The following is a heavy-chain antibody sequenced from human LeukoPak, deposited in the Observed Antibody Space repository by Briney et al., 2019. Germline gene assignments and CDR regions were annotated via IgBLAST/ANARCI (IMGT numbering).Heavy chain of an antibody. CDR3: AKTMGAIDHDC. CDR1: GFTFSGFS. CDR2: VTSSGGNT. V-gene: IGHV3-23*01. Sequence: GGSLRLSCAASGFTFSGFSMTWVRQAPGKGLERVSTVTSSGGNTYYADSVKGRFTNSRDNSKNTLYLQINSLRAEDTAVYYCAKTMGAIDHDCWGQGTLVTVSS. D-gene: IGHD1-26*01. J-gene: IGHJ4*02.